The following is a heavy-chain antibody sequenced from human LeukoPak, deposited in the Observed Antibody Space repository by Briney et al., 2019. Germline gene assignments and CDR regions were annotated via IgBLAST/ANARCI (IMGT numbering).Heavy chain of an antibody. V-gene: IGHV5-51*01. Sequence: GESLKISCKGSGYSFTSYWIGWVRQMPGKGLEWMGIIYTGDSDTRYSPSFQGQVTISADKSISTAYLQWSSLKASDTAVYYCARGRRFGELSHPTYYFGYWGQGTQVTVSS. CDR2: IYTGDSDT. J-gene: IGHJ4*02. CDR3: ARGRRFGELSHPTYYFGY. CDR1: GYSFTSYW. D-gene: IGHD3-10*01.